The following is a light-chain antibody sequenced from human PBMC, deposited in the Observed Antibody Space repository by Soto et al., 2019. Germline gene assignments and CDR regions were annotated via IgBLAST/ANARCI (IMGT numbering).Light chain of an antibody. CDR1: SSDVGGYNY. Sequence: QSALTQPRSVSGSPGQSVTISCTGTSSDVGGYNYVSWYQQHPGKAPKLVIYDVSKRPSGVPDRFSGSKSGNTASLTVSGLQAEDEADYSCCSYTSSSTPYVFGTGTKLTVL. J-gene: IGLJ1*01. V-gene: IGLV2-11*01. CDR3: CSYTSSSTPYV. CDR2: DVS.